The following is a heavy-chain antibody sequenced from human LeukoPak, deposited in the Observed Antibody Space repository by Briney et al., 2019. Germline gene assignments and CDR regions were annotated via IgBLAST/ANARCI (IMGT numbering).Heavy chain of an antibody. J-gene: IGHJ4*02. CDR2: IRYDGSNK. CDR3: LGTSNSFDY. CDR1: GFTFSSYG. D-gene: IGHD1-7*01. Sequence: GGSLRLSCAASGFTFSSYGMHWVRQTPDKGLEWVAFIRYDGSNKYYAESVKGRFTISRDSSKHTLYLQMNNLRADDTGMYYALGTSNSFDYWGQGTLVTVSS. V-gene: IGHV3-30*02.